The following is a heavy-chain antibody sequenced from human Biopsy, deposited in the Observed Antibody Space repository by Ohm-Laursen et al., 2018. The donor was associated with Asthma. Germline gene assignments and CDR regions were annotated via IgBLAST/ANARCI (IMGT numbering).Heavy chain of an antibody. CDR2: IYYSGET. J-gene: IGHJ4*02. D-gene: IGHD2-2*03. Sequence: TLSLTCTVSGASITTSPSYWSWLRLLPGKGLEWIGCIYYSGETFFNPSLKNPLFMSLDSSKNQFSLKMTSVTVADTAVYFCARLLGDRAVGTGYYYFDYWGQGTLVIVSA. V-gene: IGHV4-31*01. CDR3: ARLLGDRAVGTGYYYFDY. CDR1: GASITTSPSY.